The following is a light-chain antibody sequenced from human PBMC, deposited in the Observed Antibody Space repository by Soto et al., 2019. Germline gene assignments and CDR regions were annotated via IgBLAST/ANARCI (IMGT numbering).Light chain of an antibody. V-gene: IGKV1-39*01. CDR1: QRIDYY. J-gene: IGKJ1*01. Sequence: DIQMTQSPSSRSASVGDGGTITCLASQRIDYYLNWYQQKPGKAPKLLIYAASSLQSGVPSTFSGSGSGRDFTLTIISMLPDDYAAYYCQQYSSSPPRTFGQGTKVDIK. CDR3: QQYSSSPPRT. CDR2: AAS.